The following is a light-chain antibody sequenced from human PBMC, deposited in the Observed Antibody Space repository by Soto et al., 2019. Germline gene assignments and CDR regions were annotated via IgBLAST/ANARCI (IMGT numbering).Light chain of an antibody. Sequence: EIVLTQSPGTLSLSPGERATRSCRASQSVSSSYLAWYQQKPGQAPRLLIYGASSRATGIPDRFSGSGSGTDFTLTISRLEPEDFATYYCQQFDDYPFTFGPGTKVDI. CDR3: QQFDDYPFT. V-gene: IGKV3-20*01. CDR2: GAS. J-gene: IGKJ3*01. CDR1: QSVSSSY.